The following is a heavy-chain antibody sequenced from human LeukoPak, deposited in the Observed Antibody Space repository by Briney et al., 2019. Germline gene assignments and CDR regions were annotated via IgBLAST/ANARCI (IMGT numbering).Heavy chain of an antibody. J-gene: IGHJ4*02. V-gene: IGHV3-23*01. CDR1: GFTFSSYA. CDR2: ISGSGGST. Sequence: GGSLRLSCAASGFTFSSYAMSWVRQAPGKGLEWVSAISGSGGSTYYADSVKGRFTISRDNSKNTLYLQMNSLRAEDTAVYHCAKDESIAVAGTARLAYWGQGTLVTVSS. D-gene: IGHD6-19*01. CDR3: AKDESIAVAGTARLAY.